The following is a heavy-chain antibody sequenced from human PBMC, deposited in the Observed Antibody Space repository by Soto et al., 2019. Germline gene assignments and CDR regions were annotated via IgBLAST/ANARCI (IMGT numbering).Heavy chain of an antibody. D-gene: IGHD4-4*01. Sequence: ASVKVSCKASGGTFSSYAISWVRQAPGQGLEWMGGIIPIFGTANYAQKFQGRVTITADESTSTAYMELSSLRSEDTAVYYCARNPDSTSDAFDIWGQGTMVTVPS. V-gene: IGHV1-69*13. CDR3: ARNPDSTSDAFDI. CDR1: GGTFSSYA. CDR2: IIPIFGTA. J-gene: IGHJ3*02.